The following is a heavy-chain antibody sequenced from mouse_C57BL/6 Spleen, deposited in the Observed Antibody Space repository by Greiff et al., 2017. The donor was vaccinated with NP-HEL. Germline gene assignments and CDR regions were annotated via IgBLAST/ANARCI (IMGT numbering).Heavy chain of an antibody. D-gene: IGHD1-1*01. CDR1: GFNIKDDY. CDR2: IDPENGDT. V-gene: IGHV14-4*01. CDR3: TTGSSYVGDY. J-gene: IGHJ2*01. Sequence: VQLQQSGAELVRPGASVKLSCTASGFNIKDDYMHWVKQRPEQGLEWIGWIDPENGDTEYASKFQGKATITADTSSNTAYLPLSSLTSEDTAVYYCTTGSSYVGDYWGQGTTLTVSS.